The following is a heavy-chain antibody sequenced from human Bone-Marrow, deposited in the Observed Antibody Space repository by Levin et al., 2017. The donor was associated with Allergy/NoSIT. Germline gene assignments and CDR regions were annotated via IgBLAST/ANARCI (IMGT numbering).Heavy chain of an antibody. Sequence: LSGGSLRLSCAASGVTVSNNYMSWVRQAPGKGLEWVSVIYSGGSTYYAESVKGRFTISRDNSKNTLYLQMNSLRAEDTAIYYCARDPPGGGYWGQGTLVTVSS. CDR2: IYSGGST. CDR3: ARDPPGGGY. V-gene: IGHV3-53*01. J-gene: IGHJ4*02. CDR1: GVTVSNNY. D-gene: IGHD3-10*01.